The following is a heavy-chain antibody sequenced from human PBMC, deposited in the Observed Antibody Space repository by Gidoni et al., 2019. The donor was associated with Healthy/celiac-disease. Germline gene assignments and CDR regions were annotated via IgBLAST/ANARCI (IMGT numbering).Heavy chain of an antibody. J-gene: IGHJ4*02. CDR1: GFTFSSYA. Sequence: EVQLLESGGGLVQPGGSLRLSCAASGFTFSSYAMTWVRQGPGKGLECVSSMSGSGGSTYYADSVKGRFTISRDNSKNTLFLQMNSLRAEDTAVYYCAKSLESPYFDYWGQGTLVTVSS. V-gene: IGHV3-23*01. CDR3: AKSLESPYFDY. CDR2: MSGSGGST.